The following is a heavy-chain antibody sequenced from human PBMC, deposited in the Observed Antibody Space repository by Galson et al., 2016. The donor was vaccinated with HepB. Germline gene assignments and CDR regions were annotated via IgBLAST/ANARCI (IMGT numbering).Heavy chain of an antibody. J-gene: IGHJ4*02. V-gene: IGHV3-23*01. CDR3: ARDLLNLAAPDY. D-gene: IGHD6-13*01. CDR1: GFTFNTYA. CDR2: ISGSGDIT. Sequence: SLRLSCAASGFTFNTYAMSWVRQAPGKGLEWVSSISGSGDITYNADSVKGRFTISRDNAKNSLYLQMNSLRAEDTAVDYCARDLLNLAAPDYWGQGTLVTVSS.